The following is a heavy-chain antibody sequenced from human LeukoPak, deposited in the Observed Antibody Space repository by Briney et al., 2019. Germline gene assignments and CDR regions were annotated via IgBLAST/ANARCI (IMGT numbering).Heavy chain of an antibody. Sequence: SVKVSCKASGGTFISYAISWVRQAPGQGLEWMGGIIPIFGTANYAQKFQGRVTITTDESTSTAYMELSSLRSEDTAVYYCARVIAARPWWFDPWGQGTLVTVSS. CDR1: GGTFISYA. V-gene: IGHV1-69*05. D-gene: IGHD6-6*01. CDR3: ARVIAARPWWFDP. CDR2: IIPIFGTA. J-gene: IGHJ5*02.